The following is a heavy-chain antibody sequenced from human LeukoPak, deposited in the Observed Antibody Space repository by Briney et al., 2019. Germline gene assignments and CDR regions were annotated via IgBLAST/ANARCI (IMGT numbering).Heavy chain of an antibody. V-gene: IGHV3-23*01. CDR3: AKDSSGYQGNY. CDR1: GFTFSSFA. CDR2: KSGSSVST. Sequence: GGSLRLSCAASGFTFSSFAMNWVRQAPGKGLEWVSSKSGSSVSTYYADSVKGRFTISRDNSKNTLYLQMNSLRAEDTAVYYCAKDSSGYQGNYWGQGTLVTVSS. D-gene: IGHD3-22*01. J-gene: IGHJ4*02.